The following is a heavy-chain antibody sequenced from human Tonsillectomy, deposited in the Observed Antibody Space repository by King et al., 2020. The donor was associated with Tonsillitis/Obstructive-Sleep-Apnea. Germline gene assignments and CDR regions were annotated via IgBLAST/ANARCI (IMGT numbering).Heavy chain of an antibody. V-gene: IGHV4-59*01. CDR2: IYYSGST. D-gene: IGHD1-26*01. CDR3: ASALSLSGSYRFDY. CDR1: GGSISSYY. Sequence: QLQESGPGLVKPSETLSLTCTVSGGSISSYYWSWIRQPPGKGLEWIGYIYYSGSTNYNPSLKSRVTISVDTSKNQLSLKLSSVTAADTAVYYCASALSLSGSYRFDYWGQGTLITVSS. J-gene: IGHJ4*02.